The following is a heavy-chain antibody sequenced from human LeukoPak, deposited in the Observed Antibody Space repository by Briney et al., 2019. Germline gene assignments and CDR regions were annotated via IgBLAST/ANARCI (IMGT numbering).Heavy chain of an antibody. CDR3: ARFVEAAAPDWFDP. CDR1: GYSFTSYW. D-gene: IGHD6-13*01. CDR2: IDPSDSYT. J-gene: IGHJ5*02. Sequence: KCGESLKISCKGSGYSFTSYWIGWVRQMPGKGLEWMGRIDPSDSYTNYSPSSQGHVTISADKSISTAYLQWSSLKASDTAMYYCARFVEAAAPDWFDPWGQGTLVTVSS. V-gene: IGHV5-10-1*01.